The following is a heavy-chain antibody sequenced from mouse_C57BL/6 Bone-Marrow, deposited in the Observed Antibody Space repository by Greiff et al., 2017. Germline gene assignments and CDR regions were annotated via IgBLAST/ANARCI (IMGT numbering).Heavy chain of an antibody. Sequence: EVQLQQSGPELVKPGASVKISCKASGYTFTDYYMNWVKQSHGQSLEWIGDINPNNGGTSYNQKFKGKATLTVDKSSSTAYMELRSLTSEDSAVYYCARVSRLLRLEDWGTGTTVTVSS. V-gene: IGHV1-26*01. CDR3: ARVSRLLRLED. D-gene: IGHD1-2*01. CDR2: INPNNGGT. CDR1: GYTFTDYY. J-gene: IGHJ1*03.